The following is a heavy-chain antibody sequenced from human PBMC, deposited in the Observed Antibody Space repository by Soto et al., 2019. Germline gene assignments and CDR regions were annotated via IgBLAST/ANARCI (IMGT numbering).Heavy chain of an antibody. Sequence: QVQLVQSGAEVKKPGSSVKVSCKASGGTFSSYTISWVRQAPGQRLEWMGRIIPILGIANYAQKFQGRVTMTADKSTSTAYMELSSLRSEDTAVYYWARLYSSGWSSVDYWGKGTLVTVSS. CDR3: ARLYSSGWSSVDY. CDR1: GGTFSSYT. CDR2: IIPILGIA. D-gene: IGHD6-19*01. J-gene: IGHJ4*02. V-gene: IGHV1-69*02.